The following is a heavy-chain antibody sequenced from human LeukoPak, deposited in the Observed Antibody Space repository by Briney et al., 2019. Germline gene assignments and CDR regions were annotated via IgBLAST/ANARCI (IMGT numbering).Heavy chain of an antibody. D-gene: IGHD3-3*01. J-gene: IGHJ4*02. CDR2: ISGSGGST. CDR3: AKGGHDFWSVHFDY. CDR1: GFTFSSYA. V-gene: IGHV3-23*01. Sequence: GGSLRLSCAASGFTFSSYAMSWVRQAPWKGLEWVSAISGSGGSTYYADSVKGRFTIPRDNSKNTLYLQMNSLRAEDTAVYYCAKGGHDFWSVHFDYWGQGTLVTVSS.